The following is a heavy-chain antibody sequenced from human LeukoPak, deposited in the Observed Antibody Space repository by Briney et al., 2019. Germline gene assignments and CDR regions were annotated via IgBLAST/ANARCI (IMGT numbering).Heavy chain of an antibody. D-gene: IGHD3-22*01. J-gene: IGHJ3*02. V-gene: IGHV1-69*05. CDR2: MIPIFGTA. CDR3: ARDRLPGYYDSSGSRAFDI. CDR1: GGTFSSYA. Sequence: SVKVSCKASGGTFSSYAISWVRQAPGQGLEWMGGMIPIFGTAKYAQKFQGRVTVTMDESTSTAYMELSSLRSEDTAVYYCARDRLPGYYDSSGSRAFDIWGQGTMVTVSS.